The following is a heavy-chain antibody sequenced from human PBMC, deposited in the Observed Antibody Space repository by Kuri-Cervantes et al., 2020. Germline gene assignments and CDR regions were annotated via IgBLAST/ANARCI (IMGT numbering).Heavy chain of an antibody. Sequence: GESLKISCAASGFTFSSYGMHWVRQAPGKGLEWVAVIWYDGSNKYYADSVKGRFTISRDNSKNTLYLQMNSLRAEDTAVYYCAYSSGWTEGAFDIWGQGTMVTVSS. D-gene: IGHD6-19*01. J-gene: IGHJ3*02. CDR1: GFTFSSYG. CDR2: IWYDGSNK. CDR3: AYSSGWTEGAFDI. V-gene: IGHV3-30*02.